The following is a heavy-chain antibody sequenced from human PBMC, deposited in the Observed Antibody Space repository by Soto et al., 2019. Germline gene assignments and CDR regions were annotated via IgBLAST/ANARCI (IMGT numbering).Heavy chain of an antibody. CDR2: INPNSGGT. CDR3: AKDKWWELPEPFYGMDV. J-gene: IGHJ6*02. V-gene: IGHV1-2*02. Sequence: ASVKVPCQASGYSFTGYYMHGVRQAPGQGLEWMGWINPNSGGTNYAQKFQGRVNMTRDTSISTAYMELSRLRSDDTAVYYCAKDKWWELPEPFYGMDVWGQGTTVTVSS. D-gene: IGHD1-26*01. CDR1: GYSFTGYY.